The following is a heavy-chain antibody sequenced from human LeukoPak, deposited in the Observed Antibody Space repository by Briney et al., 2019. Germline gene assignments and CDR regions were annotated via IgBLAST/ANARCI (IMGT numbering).Heavy chain of an antibody. D-gene: IGHD3-10*01. CDR3: ARRVHLGAGSGMDV. V-gene: IGHV4-59*08. J-gene: IGHJ6*02. CDR1: RGSISSYY. CDR2: IYYSGST. Sequence: SETLSLTCTVPRGSISSYYWSWSRQPPGKGLERIGYIYYSGSTNYNPSLKSRVTISVDTSKNQSSPKLSSVTAADTAVYYCARRVHLGAGSGMDVWGQGTTVTVSS.